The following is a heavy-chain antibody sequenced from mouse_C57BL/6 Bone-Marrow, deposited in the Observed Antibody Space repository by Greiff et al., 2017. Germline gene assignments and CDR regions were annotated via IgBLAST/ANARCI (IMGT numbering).Heavy chain of an antibody. V-gene: IGHV5-6*01. CDR1: GFTFSSYG. Sequence: DVQLVESGGDLVKPGGSLKLSCAASGFTFSSYGMSWVRQTPDKRLEWVATISSGGSYTYYPDSVKGRFTISRDNAKNTLYLQMSSLKSEDTAMYYCARQHYLDYWGQGTTLTVSS. J-gene: IGHJ2*01. CDR3: ARQHYLDY. CDR2: ISSGGSYT.